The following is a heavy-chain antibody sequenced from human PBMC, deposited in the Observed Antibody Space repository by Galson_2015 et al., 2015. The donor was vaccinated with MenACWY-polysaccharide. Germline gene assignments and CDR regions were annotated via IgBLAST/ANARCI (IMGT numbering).Heavy chain of an antibody. J-gene: IGHJ2*01. CDR2: INGDGSST. V-gene: IGHV3-74*01. D-gene: IGHD3-10*01. CDR1: EFTFSTYW. Sequence: SLRLSCAASEFTFSTYWMHWVRQAPGKGLVWVSRINGDGSSTSYADSVKGRFTISRDNAKNTLYLQMNSLRAEDTEVYYCARGGRVPYWYFDLSGRGTLATVSS. CDR3: ARGGRVPYWYFDL.